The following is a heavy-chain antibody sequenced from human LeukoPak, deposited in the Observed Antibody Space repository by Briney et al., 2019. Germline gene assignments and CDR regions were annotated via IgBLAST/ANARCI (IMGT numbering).Heavy chain of an antibody. CDR1: GFTFSSYG. Sequence: PGGSLRLSCAASGFTFSSYGMHWVRQAPGKGLEWVAVIWHDGSNTYSADSVKGRFTISRDNSKNTLYLQMNSLRAEDTAVYYCARDGPYSSKDGLDVWGQGTTVIVSS. CDR3: ARDGPYSSKDGLDV. CDR2: IWHDGSNT. J-gene: IGHJ6*02. V-gene: IGHV3-33*01. D-gene: IGHD6-13*01.